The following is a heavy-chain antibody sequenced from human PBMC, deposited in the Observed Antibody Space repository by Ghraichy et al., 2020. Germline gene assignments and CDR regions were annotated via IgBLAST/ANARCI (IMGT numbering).Heavy chain of an antibody. CDR2: IKQDGSDK. CDR1: RFTFSTYW. Sequence: GESLNISCAASRFTFSTYWMTWVRQAPGKGLEWVANIKQDGSDKYYVDSVKGRFTISRDNAKNSLYLQMNNLRAEDTAVYYCARPKSDHVWGSYTPPYYFDYWGQGTLVTVSS. J-gene: IGHJ4*02. V-gene: IGHV3-7*03. CDR3: ARPKSDHVWGSYTPPYYFDY. D-gene: IGHD3-16*01.